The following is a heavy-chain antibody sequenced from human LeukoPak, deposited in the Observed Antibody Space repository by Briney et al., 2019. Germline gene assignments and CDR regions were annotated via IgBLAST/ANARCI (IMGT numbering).Heavy chain of an antibody. CDR3: ARQTAHGYYFDY. J-gene: IGHJ4*02. CDR1: GGSISSGGYS. D-gene: IGHD5-18*01. V-gene: IGHV4-30-4*07. Sequence: SQTLSLTCAVSGGSISSGGYSWSWIRQPPGKGLEWIGYIYYSGSTNYNPSLKSRVTISVDTSKNQFSLKLSSVTAADTAVYYCARQTAHGYYFDYWGQGTLVTVSS. CDR2: IYYSGST.